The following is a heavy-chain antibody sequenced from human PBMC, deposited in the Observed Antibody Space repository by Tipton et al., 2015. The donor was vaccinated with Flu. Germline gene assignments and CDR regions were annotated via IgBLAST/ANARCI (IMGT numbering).Heavy chain of an antibody. D-gene: IGHD2-8*01. V-gene: IGHV4-39*07. J-gene: IGHJ3*02. CDR1: GGSISSSSYY. Sequence: TLSLTCTVSGGSISSSSYYWGWIRQPPGKGLEWIGSIYYSGTTYYNPSLKSRVTISVDTSKNQFSLKLGSVTAADTAVYYCARAPGVYESDAFDIWGQGTMVTVSS. CDR3: ARAPGVYESDAFDI. CDR2: IYYSGTT.